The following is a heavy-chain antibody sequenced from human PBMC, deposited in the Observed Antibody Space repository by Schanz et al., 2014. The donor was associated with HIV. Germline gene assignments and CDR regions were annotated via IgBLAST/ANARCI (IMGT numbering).Heavy chain of an antibody. Sequence: VQLVESGGGLVKPGRSLRLSCTTSGFTFSDYPVSWLRQAPGKGLEWVAVISYDGTNKVYADSVKGRFTVSRDNSKNTLYLQLKSLRAEDTAVYYCAKDRNYYDSRYRGKGNYYYYYGMDVWGQGTAVTVSS. D-gene: IGHD3-22*01. CDR2: ISYDGTNK. CDR1: GFTFSDYP. CDR3: AKDRNYYDSRYRGKGNYYYYYGMDV. J-gene: IGHJ6*02. V-gene: IGHV3-30*04.